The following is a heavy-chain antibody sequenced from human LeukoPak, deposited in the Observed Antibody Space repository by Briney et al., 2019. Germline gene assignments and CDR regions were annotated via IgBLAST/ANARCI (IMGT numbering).Heavy chain of an antibody. D-gene: IGHD6-13*01. CDR1: GYTFTSYY. Sequence: ASVKVSCKASGYTFTSYYMHWVRQAPGQGLEWMGWMNPNSGNTGYAQKFQGRVTMTRNTSISTAYMELSSLRSEDTAVYYCARGSIAAAGSLYYYMDVWGKGTTVTISS. CDR2: MNPNSGNT. V-gene: IGHV1-8*01. CDR3: ARGSIAAAGSLYYYMDV. J-gene: IGHJ6*03.